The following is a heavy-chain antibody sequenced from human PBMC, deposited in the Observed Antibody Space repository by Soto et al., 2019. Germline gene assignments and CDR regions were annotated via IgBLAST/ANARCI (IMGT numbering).Heavy chain of an antibody. CDR2: IYYSGST. CDR1: GGSISSSSYY. CDR3: AGYDFWSGYCGY. Sequence: PSETLSLTCTVSGGSISSSSYYWGWIRQPPGKGLEWIGSIYYSGSTYYNPSLKSRVTISVDTSKNQFSLKLSSVTAADTAVYYCAGYDFWSGYCGYWGQGTLVTVSS. J-gene: IGHJ4*02. D-gene: IGHD3-3*01. V-gene: IGHV4-39*01.